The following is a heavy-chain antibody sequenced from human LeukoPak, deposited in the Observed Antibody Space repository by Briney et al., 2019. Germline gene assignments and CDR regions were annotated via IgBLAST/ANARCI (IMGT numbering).Heavy chain of an antibody. CDR1: GGSFSGYY. CDR2: INHSGST. D-gene: IGHD3-22*01. J-gene: IGHJ6*03. Sequence: SETLSLTCAVYGGSFSGYYWSWIRQPPGKGLEWIGEINHSGSTNYNPFLKSRVTISVDTSKNQFSLKLSSVTAADTAVYYCASSPLKGYDSSGYYPRPYYYYYMDVWGKGTTVTVSS. V-gene: IGHV4-34*01. CDR3: ASSPLKGYDSSGYYPRPYYYYYMDV.